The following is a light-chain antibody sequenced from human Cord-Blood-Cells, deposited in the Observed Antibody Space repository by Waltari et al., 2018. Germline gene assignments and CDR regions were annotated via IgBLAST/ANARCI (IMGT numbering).Light chain of an antibody. V-gene: IGLV2-8*01. J-gene: IGLJ2*01. Sequence: QSALTQPPSASGSPGQSVTISCTGTSSDVGGYNYVSWYQQHPGKAPKLMIYEVSKRPAGVPARFSGSKPGNTASLTVSGLQAEYEADYYCSSYAGSNNLVFGGGTKLTVL. CDR1: SSDVGGYNY. CDR3: SSYAGSNNLV. CDR2: EVS.